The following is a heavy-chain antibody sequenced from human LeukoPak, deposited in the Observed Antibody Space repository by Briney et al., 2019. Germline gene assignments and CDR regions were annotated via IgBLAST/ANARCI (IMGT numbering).Heavy chain of an antibody. J-gene: IGHJ3*02. Sequence: SQTLSLTCAVYGGSFSGYYWSWIRQPPGKGLEWIGEINHSGSTNYNPSLKSRVTISVDTSKNQFSLKLSSVTAADTAVYYCARSPQNAFDIWGQGTMVTVPS. CDR1: GGSFSGYY. CDR3: ARSPQNAFDI. CDR2: INHSGST. V-gene: IGHV4-34*01.